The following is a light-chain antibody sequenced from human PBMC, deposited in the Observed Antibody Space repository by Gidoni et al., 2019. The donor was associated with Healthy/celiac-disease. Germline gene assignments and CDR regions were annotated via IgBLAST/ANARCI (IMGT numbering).Light chain of an antibody. CDR3: QQYGSSPPLT. CDR1: QSVSSSY. V-gene: IGKV3-20*01. Sequence: DIVLTQSPGTLSLSPGERATLSCRASQSVSSSYLAWYQQKPGQAPRLLIYGASSRATGIPDSFSGSGSGTDFTLTISRLEPEEFAVYYCQQYGSSPPLTFGGGTKVEIK. J-gene: IGKJ4*01. CDR2: GAS.